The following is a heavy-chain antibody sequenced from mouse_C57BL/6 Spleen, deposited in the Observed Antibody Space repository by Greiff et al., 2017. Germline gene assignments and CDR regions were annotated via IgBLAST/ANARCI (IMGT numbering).Heavy chain of an antibody. CDR1: GYSFTSYY. CDR3: ARGYDSAWFAY. J-gene: IGHJ3*01. CDR2: IYPGSGNT. V-gene: IGHV1-66*01. Sequence: QVQLQQSGPELVKPGASVKISCKASGYSFTSYYIHWVKQRPGQGLEWIGWIYPGSGNTKYNEKFKGKATLTADTSSSTAYMQLSSLTSEDSAVYYGARGYDSAWFAYWGQGTLVTVSA. D-gene: IGHD2-2*01.